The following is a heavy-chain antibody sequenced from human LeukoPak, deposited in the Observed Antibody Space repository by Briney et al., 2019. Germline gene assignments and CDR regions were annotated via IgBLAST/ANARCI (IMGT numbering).Heavy chain of an antibody. CDR3: ARRLAAAGRPCDY. Sequence: KASETLSLTCAVYGGSFSGYYWSWIRQPSGKGLEWIGEINHSGSTKYNPSLKSRVTISVDTSKNQFSLKLTSVTAADTAVYYCARRLAAAGRPCDYWGQRTLVTVSS. J-gene: IGHJ4*02. CDR1: GGSFSGYY. CDR2: INHSGST. D-gene: IGHD6-13*01. V-gene: IGHV4-34*01.